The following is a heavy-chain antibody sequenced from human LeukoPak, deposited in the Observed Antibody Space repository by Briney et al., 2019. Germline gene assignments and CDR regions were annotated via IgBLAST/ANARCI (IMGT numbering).Heavy chain of an antibody. Sequence: SETLSLTCTVSGGSISSDGDYWGWIRPHPEKGLEWIGFIYYSRTTYYNPALKSRVTISVDTSKNQFSLKLSSVTAANAAVYYCARDYSGYGYFDYWGPGTLVTVSS. CDR2: IYYSRTT. V-gene: IGHV4-31*03. J-gene: IGHJ4*02. D-gene: IGHD5-12*01. CDR1: GGSISSDGDY. CDR3: ARDYSGYGYFDY.